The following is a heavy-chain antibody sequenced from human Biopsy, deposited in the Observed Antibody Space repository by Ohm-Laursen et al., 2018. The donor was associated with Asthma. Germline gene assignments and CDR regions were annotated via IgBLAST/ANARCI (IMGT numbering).Heavy chain of an antibody. V-gene: IGHV3-30-3*01. CDR1: GFTFRSYA. CDR3: ARDVMEWYLPAFDF. CDR2: GGSYYDGGLK. J-gene: IGHJ4*02. Sequence: SLRLPCAASGFTFRSYAMHWVRQAPGKGLEWVAVGGSYYDGGLKYYADSVNGRFTVSRDDSENTLYLQMNSLRPDDTAVYYCARDVMEWYLPAFDFWGQGTLVTVSS. D-gene: IGHD3-3*01.